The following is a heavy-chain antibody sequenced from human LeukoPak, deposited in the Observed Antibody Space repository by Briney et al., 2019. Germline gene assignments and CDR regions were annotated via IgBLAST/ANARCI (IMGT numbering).Heavy chain of an antibody. D-gene: IGHD3-10*01. CDR2: IYYSGST. J-gene: IGHJ3*02. Sequence: SETLSLTCTVSGDSMSSSHYCWGWIRQPSGKGLEWIGSIYYSGSTYYNPSLKSRVTISVDTSKNQFSLKLSSVTAADTAVYYCASGGSGSYYDENDAFDIWGQGTMVTVSS. V-gene: IGHV4-39*07. CDR3: ASGGSGSYYDENDAFDI. CDR1: GDSMSSSHYC.